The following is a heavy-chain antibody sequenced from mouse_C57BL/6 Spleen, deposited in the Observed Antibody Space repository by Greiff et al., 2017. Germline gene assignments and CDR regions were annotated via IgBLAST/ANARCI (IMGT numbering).Heavy chain of an antibody. J-gene: IGHJ3*01. Sequence: QVQLQQPGAELVKPGASVKLSCKASGYTFTSYWMHWVKQRPGRGLEWIGRIDPKSGGTKYNEKFKSKATLTVDKPSSTAYMQLSSLTSEDSAVYYCAREMDGSSSFAYWGQGTLVTVSA. V-gene: IGHV1-72*01. D-gene: IGHD1-1*01. CDR3: AREMDGSSSFAY. CDR2: IDPKSGGT. CDR1: GYTFTSYW.